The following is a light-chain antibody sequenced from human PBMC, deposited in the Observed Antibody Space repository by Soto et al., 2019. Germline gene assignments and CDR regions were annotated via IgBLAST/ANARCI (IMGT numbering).Light chain of an antibody. CDR3: QQYQCYWT. J-gene: IGKJ1*01. Sequence: DIQMTQSPSTLSASVGDRVSITCRASQSISRQLAWYQQQPGKAPNLLIYQASNLETGDPSRFTGSGSVTEFTPAISRLQTDDLATYYDQQYQCYWTFGQGTKVEVK. V-gene: IGKV1-5*03. CDR1: QSISRQ. CDR2: QAS.